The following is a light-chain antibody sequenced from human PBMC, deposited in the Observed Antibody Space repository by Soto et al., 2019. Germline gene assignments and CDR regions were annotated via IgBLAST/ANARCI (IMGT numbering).Light chain of an antibody. CDR2: GAS. CDR1: QGIKYY. V-gene: IGKV1-9*01. CDR3: QHLNTYPFT. J-gene: IGKJ3*01. Sequence: DIQLTQSSSFLSASVGDRVTITCRASQGIKYYLAWYQQKSGKVPKLLVSGASTLQSGVPSRFSGNGSGTEFTLTISSLQPEDFATYYCQHLNTYPFTFGPGTRVDIK.